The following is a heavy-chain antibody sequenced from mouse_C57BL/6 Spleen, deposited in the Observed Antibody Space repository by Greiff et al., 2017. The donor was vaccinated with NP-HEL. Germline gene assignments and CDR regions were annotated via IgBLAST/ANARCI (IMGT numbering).Heavy chain of an antibody. CDR3: ARCPSLYYDYDGFDY. Sequence: QVQLKQPGAELVKPGASVKLSCKASGYTFTSYWMHWVKQRPGQGLEWIGMIHPNSGSTNYNEKFKSKATLTVDKSSSTAYMQLSSLTSEDSAVYYCARCPSLYYDYDGFDYWGQGTTLTVSS. V-gene: IGHV1-64*01. J-gene: IGHJ2*01. CDR2: IHPNSGST. D-gene: IGHD2-4*01. CDR1: GYTFTSYW.